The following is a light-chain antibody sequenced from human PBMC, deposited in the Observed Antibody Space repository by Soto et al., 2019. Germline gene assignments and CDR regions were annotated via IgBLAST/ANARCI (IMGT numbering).Light chain of an antibody. Sequence: TQFPATLSASPGGGATLSCRASQNIANDYLAWYQQKPGQAPRLLIYGASSRATGIPDRFSGSGSGTDFTLTIRRLEPEDFAVYYCQQFRRFGQGTKVDI. J-gene: IGKJ1*01. CDR2: GAS. CDR1: QNIANDY. CDR3: QQFRR. V-gene: IGKV3-20*01.